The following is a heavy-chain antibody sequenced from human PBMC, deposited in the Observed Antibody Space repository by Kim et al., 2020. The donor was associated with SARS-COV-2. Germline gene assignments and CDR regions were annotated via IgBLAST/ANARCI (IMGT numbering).Heavy chain of an antibody. J-gene: IGHJ6*02. Sequence: GGSLRLSCAASGFTFSSYSMNWVRQAPGKGLEWVSYISSSSSTIYYADSVKGRFTISRDNAKNSLYLQMNSLRDEDTAVYYCAREYCSSTSCTAGYYYGMDVWGQGTTVTVSS. CDR3: AREYCSSTSCTAGYYYGMDV. CDR2: ISSSSSTI. CDR1: GFTFSSYS. V-gene: IGHV3-48*02. D-gene: IGHD2-2*01.